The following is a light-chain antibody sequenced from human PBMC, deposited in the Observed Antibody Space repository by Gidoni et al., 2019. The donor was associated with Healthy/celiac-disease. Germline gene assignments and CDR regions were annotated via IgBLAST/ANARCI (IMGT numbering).Light chain of an antibody. Sequence: TLSVSPGERATLSCRASQSVSSNLAWYQQKPGQAPRLLIYGASTRATGIPARFSGSGSGTEFTLTISSLQSEDFAVYYCQQYNNWPRWTFGQXTKVEIK. J-gene: IGKJ1*01. CDR2: GAS. V-gene: IGKV3-15*01. CDR1: QSVSSN. CDR3: QQYNNWPRWT.